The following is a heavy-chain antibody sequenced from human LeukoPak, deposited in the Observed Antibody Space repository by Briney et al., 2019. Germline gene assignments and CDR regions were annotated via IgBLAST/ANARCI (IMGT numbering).Heavy chain of an antibody. J-gene: IGHJ3*02. CDR1: GFTFSSYS. D-gene: IGHD3-22*01. Sequence: GGSLRLSCAASGFTFSSYSMNWVRQAPGKGLEWVSSISSSSSYIYYADSVKGRFTISRDNSKNTLYLQMNSLRAEDTAVYYCAKGVGRITMIVVVISDAFDIWGQGTMVTVSS. V-gene: IGHV3-21*04. CDR3: AKGVGRITMIVVVISDAFDI. CDR2: ISSSSSYI.